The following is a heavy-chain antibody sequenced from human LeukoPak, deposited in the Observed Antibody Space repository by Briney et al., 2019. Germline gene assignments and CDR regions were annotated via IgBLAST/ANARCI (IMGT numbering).Heavy chain of an antibody. J-gene: IGHJ6*03. CDR1: GYTFTSYG. V-gene: IGHV1-18*01. CDR2: ISAYNGNT. CDR3: ARARQLVSRLYYYYMDV. Sequence: ASVKVSCKASGYTFTSYGISWVRQAPGQGLEWMGWISAYNGNTNYAQKLQGRVTMTTDTSTSTAYMELRSLRSDDTAVYYCARARQLVSRLYYYYMDVWGKGTTVTISS. D-gene: IGHD6-13*01.